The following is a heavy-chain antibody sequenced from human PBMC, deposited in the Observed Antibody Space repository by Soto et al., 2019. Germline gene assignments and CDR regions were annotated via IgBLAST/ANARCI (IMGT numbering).Heavy chain of an antibody. CDR3: ASWSNWNPLYYDGLVV. J-gene: IGHJ6*02. Sequence: QVQLLQSGAEVKKPGSSVKVSCKVSGGAFNNYALNWVRHGPGQGLEWLGGIIPLNNTSNYSLKFLGRVTVTADISSTTVYMELNSLTSDDTATYYCASWSNWNPLYYDGLVVWGQGTTVTDSS. CDR2: IIPLNNTS. D-gene: IGHD1-20*01. CDR1: GGAFNNYA. V-gene: IGHV1-69*06.